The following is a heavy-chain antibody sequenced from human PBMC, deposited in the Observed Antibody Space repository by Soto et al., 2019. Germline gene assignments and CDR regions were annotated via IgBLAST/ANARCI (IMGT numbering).Heavy chain of an antibody. CDR1: GFTVSTYG. Sequence: QVQLVESGGGVVQPGRSLRLSCAVSGFTVSTYGMHWVRQAPGKGLEWVAVISRDGGTKYYADSVKGRFTIYRDNSRNALFLEMNSLRGDDMAVYYCTGEVASGYWGQGTLDTVSS. V-gene: IGHV3-30*03. D-gene: IGHD2-8*02. CDR3: TGEVASGY. CDR2: ISRDGGTK. J-gene: IGHJ4*02.